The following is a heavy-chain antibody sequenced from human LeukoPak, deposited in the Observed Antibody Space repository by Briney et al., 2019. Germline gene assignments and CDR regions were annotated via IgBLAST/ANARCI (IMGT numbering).Heavy chain of an antibody. J-gene: IGHJ3*02. CDR1: GFTVSRNY. Sequence: GGSLRLSCAASGFTVSRNYMSWVRQAPGKGLEWVSVIYSGGSTYYTDSVKGRFTISRDNSKNTLYLQMNSLRAEDTAVYYCARVGLPDAFDIWGQGTMVTVSS. CDR3: ARVGLPDAFDI. D-gene: IGHD3/OR15-3a*01. V-gene: IGHV3-53*01. CDR2: IYSGGST.